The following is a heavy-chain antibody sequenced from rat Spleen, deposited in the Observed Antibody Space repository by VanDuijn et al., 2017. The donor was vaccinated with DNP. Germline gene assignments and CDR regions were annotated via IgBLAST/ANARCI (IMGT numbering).Heavy chain of an antibody. CDR2: ITIGGGST. J-gene: IGHJ2*01. CDR3: TRRIYYYDGTPGYFDY. V-gene: IGHV5-27*01. CDR1: GFTFSDYY. Sequence: EVQLVESGGGLVQPGRSLKLSCAASGFTFSDYYMAWVRQAPTKGLEWVAYITIGGGSTYYRDFVRGRFTISRNSAKSILYLQMDSLRSEDTATYYCTRRIYYYDGTPGYFDYWGQGVMVTVSS. D-gene: IGHD1-12*02.